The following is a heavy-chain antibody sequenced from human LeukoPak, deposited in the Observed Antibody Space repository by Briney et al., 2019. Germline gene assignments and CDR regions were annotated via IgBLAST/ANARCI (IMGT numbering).Heavy chain of an antibody. J-gene: IGHJ4*02. CDR3: ARNGYYSVDY. V-gene: IGHV4-4*02. CDR2: IYHTGST. CDR1: SGSISSNNW. Sequence: SETLSLTCVVSSGSISSNNWWSWVRPPPGKGLEWIGEIYHTGSTNYNPSLKSRVTISADKSKNQFSLKLTSVTAADTAVYYCARNGYYSVDYWGQGTLVTVSS. D-gene: IGHD4-17*01.